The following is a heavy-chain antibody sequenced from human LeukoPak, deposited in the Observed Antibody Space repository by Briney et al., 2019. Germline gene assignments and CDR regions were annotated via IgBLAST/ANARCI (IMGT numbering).Heavy chain of an antibody. CDR1: GGSIGSYY. V-gene: IGHV4-59*01. J-gene: IGHJ2*01. CDR3: ARAPELGYYYDSSGYYLDWYFDL. Sequence: PSETLSLTCTVSGGSIGSYYWSWIRQPPGKGLEWIGYIYYSGSTNYNPSLKSRVTISVDTSKNQFSLKLSSVTAADTAVYYCARAPELGYYYDSSGYYLDWYFDLWGRGTLVTVSS. D-gene: IGHD3-22*01. CDR2: IYYSGST.